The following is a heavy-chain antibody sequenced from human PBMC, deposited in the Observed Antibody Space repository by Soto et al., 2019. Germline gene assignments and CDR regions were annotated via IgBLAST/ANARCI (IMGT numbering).Heavy chain of an antibody. Sequence: PGGSLRLSCAASGFTFSSYWMSWVRQAPGKGLEWVANIKQDGSEKYYVDSVKGRFTISRDNAKNSLYLQMNSLRAEDTAVYYCARYGRVGASAFDIWGQGTMVTVSS. J-gene: IGHJ3*02. CDR2: IKQDGSEK. V-gene: IGHV3-7*03. CDR1: GFTFSSYW. CDR3: ARYGRVGASAFDI. D-gene: IGHD1-26*01.